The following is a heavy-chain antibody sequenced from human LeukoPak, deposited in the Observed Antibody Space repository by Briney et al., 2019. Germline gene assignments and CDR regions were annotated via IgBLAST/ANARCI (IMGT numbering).Heavy chain of an antibody. V-gene: IGHV1-18*01. CDR2: ISAYNGNT. CDR1: GYTFTSYA. Sequence: ASVKVSCKASGYTFTSYAISWVRQAPGQGLEWMGWISAYNGNTNYAQKLQGRVTMTTDTSTSTAYMELRSLRSDDTAVYYYARERAQLELVWFDPWGQGTLVTVSS. J-gene: IGHJ5*02. CDR3: ARERAQLELVWFDP. D-gene: IGHD1-1*01.